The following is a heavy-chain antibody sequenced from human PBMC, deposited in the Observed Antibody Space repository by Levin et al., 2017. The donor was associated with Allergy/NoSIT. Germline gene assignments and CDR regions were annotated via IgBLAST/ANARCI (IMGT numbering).Heavy chain of an antibody. CDR1: GFTFSGSA. V-gene: IGHV3-73*01. J-gene: IGHJ4*02. CDR2: IRSKANSYAT. Sequence: ETLSLTCAASGFTFSGSAMHWVRQASGKGLEWVGRIRSKANSYATAYAASVKGRFTISRDDSKNTAYLQMNSLKTEDTAVYYCTRHDGVGADDAGWGQGTLVTVSS. CDR3: TRHDGVGADDAG. D-gene: IGHD1-26*01.